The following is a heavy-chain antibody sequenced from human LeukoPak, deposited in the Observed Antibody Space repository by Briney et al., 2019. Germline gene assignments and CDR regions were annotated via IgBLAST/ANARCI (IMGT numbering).Heavy chain of an antibody. CDR2: MYNRGST. J-gene: IGHJ4*02. D-gene: IGHD4-17*01. CDR1: GDSISNYD. CDR3: ARAEKAVTSTLDS. Sequence: SETLSLTCTVSGDSISNYDWSWIWQSPGKELEWIGYMYNRGSTIYNPSLKSRVTISTDTSKNQFSLRLTSVTAADTAVYYCARAEKAVTSTLDSWGQGTLITVSS. V-gene: IGHV4-59*01.